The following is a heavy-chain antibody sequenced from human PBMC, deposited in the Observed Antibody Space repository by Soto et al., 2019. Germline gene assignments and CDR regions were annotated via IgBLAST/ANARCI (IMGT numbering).Heavy chain of an antibody. V-gene: IGHV1-69*13. CDR1: GGTFSSYA. J-gene: IGHJ6*02. CDR2: IIPIFGTA. CDR3: ARHGVVPAAMNAGHYYHYYGMDV. Sequence: SVKVSCKASGGTFSSYAISWVRQAPGQGLEWMGGIIPIFGTANYAQKFQGRVTITADESTSTAYMELSSLRSEDTAVYYCARHGVVPAAMNAGHYYHYYGMDVWGQGTTVTVSS. D-gene: IGHD2-2*01.